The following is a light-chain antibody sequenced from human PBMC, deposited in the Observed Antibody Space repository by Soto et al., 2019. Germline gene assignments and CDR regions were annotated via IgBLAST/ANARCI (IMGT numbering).Light chain of an antibody. CDR2: DAS. CDR1: QSVSSY. CDR3: QQRSNWPST. Sequence: EIVLTQSPATLSLSPGERATLSCRASQSVSSYLAWYQQKPGQAPRLLIYDASNRATGIPARFSGSWSGTDVTLTISSREPEDLSVYYCQQRSNWPSTVGPGTNVDIK. J-gene: IGKJ3*01. V-gene: IGKV3-11*01.